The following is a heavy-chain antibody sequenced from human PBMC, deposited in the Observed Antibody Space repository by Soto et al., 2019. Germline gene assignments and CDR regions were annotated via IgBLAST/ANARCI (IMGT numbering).Heavy chain of an antibody. D-gene: IGHD4-17*01. V-gene: IGHV4-4*07. CDR1: GGSMSKFY. Sequence: QVQVQESGPGLVKPSETLSLTCSVSGGSMSKFYWSWIRKTAGKGLEWMGRVYATGTSDYNPSIRSLIAMSVDISKKTFSLRLRSVTAADTGVYYCVRDGSKTLRDCFDPWGQGILVTVSS. CDR2: VYATGTS. CDR3: VRDGSKTLRDCFDP. J-gene: IGHJ5*02.